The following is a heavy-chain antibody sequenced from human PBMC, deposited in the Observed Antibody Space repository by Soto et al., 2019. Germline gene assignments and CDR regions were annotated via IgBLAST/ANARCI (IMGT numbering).Heavy chain of an antibody. V-gene: IGHV4-34*01. CDR2: INHSGST. CDR3: AINYYSNYPPLFGY. D-gene: IGHD4-4*01. CDR1: GGSFSGYY. J-gene: IGHJ4*02. Sequence: PSETLSLTCAVYGGSFSGYYWSWIRQPPGKGLEWIGEINHSGSTNYNPSLKSRVTISVDTSKNQFSLKLSSVTAADTAVYYFAINYYSNYPPLFGYWGQGTPVTVSS.